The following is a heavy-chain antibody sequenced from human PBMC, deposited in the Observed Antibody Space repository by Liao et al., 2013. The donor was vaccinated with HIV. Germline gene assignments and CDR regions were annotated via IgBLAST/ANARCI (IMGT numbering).Heavy chain of an antibody. V-gene: IGHV4-61*02. CDR1: GGSISSGSYY. J-gene: IGHJ4*02. CDR2: IYTSGST. D-gene: IGHD6-19*01. Sequence: QVQLQESGPGLVKPSQTLSLTCTVSGGSISSGSYYWSWIRQPAGKGLEWIGRIYTSGSTNYNPSLKSRVTISVDTSKNQFSLKLSSVTAADTAVYYCASKAGWGSDYWGQGNPGSPSPQ. CDR3: ASKAGWGSDY.